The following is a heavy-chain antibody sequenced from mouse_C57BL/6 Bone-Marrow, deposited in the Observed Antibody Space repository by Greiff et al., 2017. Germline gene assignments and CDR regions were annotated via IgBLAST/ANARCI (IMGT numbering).Heavy chain of an antibody. V-gene: IGHV1-78*01. Sequence: VKLQESDAELVKPGASVKISCKVSGYTFTDHTIHWMKQRPEQGLEWIGYIYPRDGSTKYNEKFKGKDTLTADKSSSTAYMQLNSLTSEDSAVYFCAREILRPWCAYWGQGTLVTVSA. CDR1: GYTFTDHT. CDR3: AREILRPWCAY. J-gene: IGHJ3*01. D-gene: IGHD1-1*01. CDR2: IYPRDGST.